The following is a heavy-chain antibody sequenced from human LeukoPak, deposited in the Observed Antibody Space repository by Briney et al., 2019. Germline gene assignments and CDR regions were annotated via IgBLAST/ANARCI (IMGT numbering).Heavy chain of an antibody. CDR3: ARARDIVVVPAGGNYGMDV. V-gene: IGHV4-59*06. D-gene: IGHD2-2*01. J-gene: IGHJ6*02. CDR1: GGSISRYY. Sequence: SETLSLTCTVSGGSISRYYWSWIRRPPGKGLEWIGYIYYSGSTYYNPSLKSRVTISVDTSKNQFSLKLSSVTAADTAVYYCARARDIVVVPAGGNYGMDVWGQGTTVTVSS. CDR2: IYYSGST.